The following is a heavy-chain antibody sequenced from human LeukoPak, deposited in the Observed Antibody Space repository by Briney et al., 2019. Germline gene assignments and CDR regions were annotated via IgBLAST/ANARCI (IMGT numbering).Heavy chain of an antibody. CDR1: GGSISNYY. CDR3: ARSLRGAYSAYATDY. J-gene: IGHJ4*02. D-gene: IGHD5-12*01. Sequence: PSETLSLTCTVSGGSISNYYWNWIRQPPGKGLEWIGYIYYSGSSNYNPSPKSRVTISVDTSKNQFSLKLSSVTAAYTAVYYCARSLRGAYSAYATDYWGQGTLVTVSS. V-gene: IGHV4-59*12. CDR2: IYYSGSS.